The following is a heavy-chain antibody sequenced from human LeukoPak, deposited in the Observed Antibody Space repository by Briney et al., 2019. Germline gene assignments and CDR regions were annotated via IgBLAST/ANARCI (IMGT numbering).Heavy chain of an antibody. CDR1: GFNFNIYA. J-gene: IGHJ4*02. D-gene: IGHD3-22*01. CDR3: AKGAHTMILVVVES. V-gene: IGHV3-23*01. Sequence: GASLRLSCAASGFNFNIYAMNWVRQAPGKGLAWVSGIVGSGGGTYYADSVKGRFTISRDNSKNTLYLQMNSLRAEDTAVYYCAKGAHTMILVVVESWGQGTLVTVSS. CDR2: IVGSGGGT.